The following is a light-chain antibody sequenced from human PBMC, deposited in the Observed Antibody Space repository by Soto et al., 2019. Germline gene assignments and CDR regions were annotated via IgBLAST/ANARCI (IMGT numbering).Light chain of an antibody. Sequence: QSVLTRPPSASGTPGQRVTISCSGSSSNIGSNYVYWYQQLPGTAPKLPIYSNNQRPSGVPDRFSGSKSGTSASLAISGLRSEDEADYYCAAWDDSLVFGGGTKVTVL. J-gene: IGLJ2*01. V-gene: IGLV1-47*02. CDR2: SNN. CDR1: SSNIGSNY. CDR3: AAWDDSLV.